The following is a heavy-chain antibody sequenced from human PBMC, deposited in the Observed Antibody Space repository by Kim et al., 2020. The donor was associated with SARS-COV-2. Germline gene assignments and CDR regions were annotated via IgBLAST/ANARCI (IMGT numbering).Heavy chain of an antibody. CDR1: GYTFTSYA. CDR2: INTNTGNP. CDR3: ARDSRPVVAATRVLRY. V-gene: IGHV7-4-1*02. D-gene: IGHD2-15*01. Sequence: ASVKVSCKASGYTFTSYAMNWWRQAPRQGLEWMGWINTNTGNPTYAQGFTGRFVFSLDTSVSTAYLQISSLKAEDTAVYYCARDSRPVVAATRVLRYWGQGTPGTASS. J-gene: IGHJ4*02.